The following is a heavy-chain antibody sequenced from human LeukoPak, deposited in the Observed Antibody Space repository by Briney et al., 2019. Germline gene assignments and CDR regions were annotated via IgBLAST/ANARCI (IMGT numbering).Heavy chain of an antibody. CDR2: ISSSSSYT. CDR3: ARDSSAAGTSGMDV. Sequence: GSLRLSCAASGFTFSNYYMSWIRQAPGKGLEWVSYISSSSSYTNYADSVKGRFTISRDNAKNSLYLQMNSLRAEDTAVYYCARDSSAAGTSGMDVWGKGTTVTVSS. V-gene: IGHV3-11*06. CDR1: GFTFSNYY. D-gene: IGHD6-13*01. J-gene: IGHJ6*04.